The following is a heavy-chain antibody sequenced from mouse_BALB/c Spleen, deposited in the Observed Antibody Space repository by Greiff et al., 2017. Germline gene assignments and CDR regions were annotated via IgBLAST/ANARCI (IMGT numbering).Heavy chain of an antibody. Sequence: VKLQESGAELARPGASVKLSCKASGYTFTSYWMQWVKQRPGQGLEWIGAIYPGDGDTRYTQKFKGKATLTADKSSSTAYMQLSSLASEDSAVYYCARSNWDQGDYWGQGTTLTVSS. CDR2: IYPGDGDT. CDR3: ARSNWDQGDY. V-gene: IGHV1-87*01. J-gene: IGHJ2*01. CDR1: GYTFTSYW. D-gene: IGHD4-1*01.